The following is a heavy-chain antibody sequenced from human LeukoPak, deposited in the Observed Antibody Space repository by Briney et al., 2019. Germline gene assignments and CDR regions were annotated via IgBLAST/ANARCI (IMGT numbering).Heavy chain of an antibody. V-gene: IGHV4-38-2*02. CDR3: AMVRGVAYVDY. Sequence: SETLSLTCTVSGYSISSGYYWGWIRQPPGKGLEWIGSIYHSGSTYYNPSLKSRVTISVDTSKNQFSLRLSSVTAADTAVYYCAMVRGVAYVDYWGQGTLVTVSS. D-gene: IGHD3-10*01. J-gene: IGHJ4*02. CDR2: IYHSGST. CDR1: GYSISSGYY.